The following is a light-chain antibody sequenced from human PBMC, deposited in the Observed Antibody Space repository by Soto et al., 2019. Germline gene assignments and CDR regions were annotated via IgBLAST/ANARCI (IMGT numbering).Light chain of an antibody. V-gene: IGKV4-1*01. Sequence: DIVMTQYPDSLAVSLGERPTINCKSSQSVLYSSNNKNYLAWYQQRPGQPPKLLIYSASTRESGVPDRFSGSGSETDFTLTITSLQAEDVAVYYCQQSESTPPTFGQGTKLEI. CDR3: QQSESTPPT. CDR2: SAS. J-gene: IGKJ2*01. CDR1: QSVLYSSNNKNY.